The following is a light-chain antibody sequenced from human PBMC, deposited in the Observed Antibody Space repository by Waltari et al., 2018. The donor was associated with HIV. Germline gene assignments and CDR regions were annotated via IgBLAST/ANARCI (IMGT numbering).Light chain of an antibody. CDR3: QQYGGSPIFT. Sequence: EILLTQSPGTLSLSPGERAILSCRASESVSRTYLAWYQQKPGQAPRLLISGGSNRATGIPDRFRGSGSGTDFTLTISRLEPEDLAVYYCQQYGGSPIFTFGPGTKVEIK. CDR1: ESVSRTY. V-gene: IGKV3-20*01. J-gene: IGKJ3*01. CDR2: GGS.